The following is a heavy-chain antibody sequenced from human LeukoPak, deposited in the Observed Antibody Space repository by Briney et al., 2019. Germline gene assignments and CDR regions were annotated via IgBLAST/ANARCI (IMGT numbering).Heavy chain of an antibody. D-gene: IGHD5-18*01. Sequence: SETLSLTCTISGGSISSHYWSWIRQPPGKGLEWIGYIYYSGSTNYNPSLKSRVTISVDTSKNQFSLKLSSVTAADTAVYYCARVVQADTAWGFYYYMDVWGKGTTVTVSS. CDR1: GGSISSHY. CDR2: IYYSGST. V-gene: IGHV4-59*11. J-gene: IGHJ6*03. CDR3: ARVVQADTAWGFYYYMDV.